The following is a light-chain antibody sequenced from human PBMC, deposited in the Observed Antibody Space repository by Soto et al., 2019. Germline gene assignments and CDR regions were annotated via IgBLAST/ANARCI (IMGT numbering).Light chain of an antibody. CDR1: QSISSW. J-gene: IGKJ5*01. CDR2: KAS. CDR3: QQYNSYSRA. Sequence: DIQMTQSPSTLSASVGDRVTITCRASQSISSWLAWYQQKPGKAPKVLIYKASTLETGVPSRFSGSGSGTEFTLTINSLQPDDFATYYCQQYNSYSRAFGQGTRLEIK. V-gene: IGKV1-5*03.